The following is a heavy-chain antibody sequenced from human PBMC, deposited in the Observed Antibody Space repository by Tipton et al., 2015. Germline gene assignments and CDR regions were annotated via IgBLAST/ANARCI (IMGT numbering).Heavy chain of an antibody. V-gene: IGHV3-53*01. J-gene: IGHJ5*02. CDR2: IYSDGST. CDR3: AKGGLVGVPWNWFDP. Sequence: SLRLSCVVSSEFTVSNNYLSWVRQAPGKGLEWVSIIYSDGSTYYADSVKGRFTISRDNSKNTLYFQMNSLRAEDTAVYYCAKGGLVGVPWNWFDPWGQGTLVTVSS. CDR1: EFTVSNNY. D-gene: IGHD1-26*01.